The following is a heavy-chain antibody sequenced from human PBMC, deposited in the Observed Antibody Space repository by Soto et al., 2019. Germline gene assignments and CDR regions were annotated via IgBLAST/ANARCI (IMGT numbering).Heavy chain of an antibody. CDR1: GFSFSTYG. CDR3: ARCPAGIQDFDY. J-gene: IGHJ4*02. V-gene: IGHV3-48*02. CDR2: INSGGKTT. D-gene: IGHD1-20*01. Sequence: EVQLVESGGGLVQPGGSLRLSCAASGFSFSTYGMNWARQAPGKGLEWVTHINSGGKTTSYSDSVKGRLTISRDDAKNSRYQRINILRDDDTAIYYCARCPAGIQDFDYWGQGTLVTVSS.